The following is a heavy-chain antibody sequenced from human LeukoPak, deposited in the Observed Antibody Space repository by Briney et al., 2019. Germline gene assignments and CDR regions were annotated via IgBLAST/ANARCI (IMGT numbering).Heavy chain of an antibody. Sequence: GGSLRLSCAASGFIFSSYSMNWVCQAPGKGLEWVSYISSGSSTIYYADSVKGRFTISRDNAKNSLSLQMNSLRAEDTAVYYCARETPDSSGWDWGQGTLVTVSS. J-gene: IGHJ4*02. V-gene: IGHV3-48*04. CDR3: ARETPDSSGWD. CDR1: GFIFSSYS. D-gene: IGHD6-19*01. CDR2: ISSGSSTI.